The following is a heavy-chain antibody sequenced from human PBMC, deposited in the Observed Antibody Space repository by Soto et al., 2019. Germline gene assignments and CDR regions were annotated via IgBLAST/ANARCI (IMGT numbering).Heavy chain of an antibody. CDR3: ARIWYPFDP. V-gene: IGHV4-4*02. J-gene: IGHJ5*02. CDR1: GASISTSNW. CDR2: IYHTGST. Sequence: SETLSLTCAVSGASISTSNWWSWVRQSPGKGLEWIGEIYHTGSTNYNPSLKSRVSMSVDKSKNQFSLKLNSVTAADTAVYYCARIWYPFDPWGQGTLVTVSS. D-gene: IGHD6-13*01.